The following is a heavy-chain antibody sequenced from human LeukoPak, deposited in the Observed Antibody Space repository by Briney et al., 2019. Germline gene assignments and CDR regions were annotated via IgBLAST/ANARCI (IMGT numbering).Heavy chain of an antibody. CDR2: ISSSSSTI. J-gene: IGHJ6*03. Sequence: PGGSLRLSWAATGFTFSSYSMNWVRQAPGKGLEWVSYISSSSSTIYYADSVKGRFTISRDNAKNSLYLQMKSLRAEDTAVYYCARLEWYYYYYMDVWGKGTTVTVSS. D-gene: IGHD3-3*01. CDR3: ARLEWYYYYYMDV. CDR1: GFTFSSYS. V-gene: IGHV3-48*01.